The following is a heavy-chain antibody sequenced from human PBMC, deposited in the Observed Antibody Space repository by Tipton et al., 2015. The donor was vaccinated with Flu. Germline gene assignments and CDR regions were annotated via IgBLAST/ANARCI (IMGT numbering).Heavy chain of an antibody. J-gene: IGHJ4*02. CDR2: IYYSGST. CDR1: RDSISSYY. Sequence: TLSLTCTVSRDSISSYYWSWIRQPPGKGLEWIGYIYYSGSTNYNPSLQSRVTISVDTSKSQFSLKLSSVTAADTAVYYCARGYSATYGKFDYWGRGTLVTVSS. D-gene: IGHD1-26*01. V-gene: IGHV4-59*01. CDR3: ARGYSATYGKFDY.